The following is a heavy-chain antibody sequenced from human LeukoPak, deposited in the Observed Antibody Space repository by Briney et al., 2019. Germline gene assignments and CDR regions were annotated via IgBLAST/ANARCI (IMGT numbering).Heavy chain of an antibody. Sequence: PSETLSLTCTVSGGSISSSSYYWGWIRQPPGKGLEWIGSIYYSGLTYYNPSVKSRVTLSVDVSKNRFSLNLTSVTPADTALYFCARTHFDSLGWFDPWGQGIQVIVSS. V-gene: IGHV4-39*07. CDR1: GGSISSSSYY. D-gene: IGHD3-9*01. CDR3: ARTHFDSLGWFDP. CDR2: IYYSGLT. J-gene: IGHJ5*02.